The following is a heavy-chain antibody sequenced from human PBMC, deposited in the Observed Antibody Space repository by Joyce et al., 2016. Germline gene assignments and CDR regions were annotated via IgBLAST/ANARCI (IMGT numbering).Heavy chain of an antibody. CDR2: IKSKNDGGTL. Sequence: LTFRTTWMSWVRQAPGKGLEWIGRIKSKNDGGTLDYIETVKGRFTLSRDDSTNTVYLQMDSLKIEDTAMYYCTTDPRYWGRGTLVTVSS. CDR1: LTFRTTW. CDR3: TTDPRY. J-gene: IGHJ4*02. V-gene: IGHV3-15*01.